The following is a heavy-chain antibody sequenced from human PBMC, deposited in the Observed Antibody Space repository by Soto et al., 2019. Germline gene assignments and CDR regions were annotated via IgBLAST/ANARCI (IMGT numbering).Heavy chain of an antibody. CDR1: GFTFSSYA. CDR2: IVSNGGST. Sequence: GGSLRLSCAASGFTFSSYAMHWVRQAPGKGLEYVSAIVSNGGSTSYANSVKGRFTISRDNSKNTLYLQMGSLRAEDMAVYYCARHLEMSYFDYWGQGT. CDR3: ARHLEMSYFDY. J-gene: IGHJ4*02. V-gene: IGHV3-64*01.